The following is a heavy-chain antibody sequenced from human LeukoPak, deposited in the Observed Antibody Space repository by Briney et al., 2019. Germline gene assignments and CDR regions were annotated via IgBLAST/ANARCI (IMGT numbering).Heavy chain of an antibody. CDR2: LNWNGGNT. D-gene: IGHD6-13*01. CDR3: ARDRGYAASWYSTSGYFDV. Sequence: PSGGSLRLSCVASGFTFDDYGMSWVRQVPGKGLEWVSGLNWNGGNTGYADSVKGRFTISRDNAKNSLYLQMNSLRPEDTASYYCARDRGYAASWYSTSGYFDVWGRGTLVTVSS. CDR1: GFTFDDYG. J-gene: IGHJ2*01. V-gene: IGHV3-20*04.